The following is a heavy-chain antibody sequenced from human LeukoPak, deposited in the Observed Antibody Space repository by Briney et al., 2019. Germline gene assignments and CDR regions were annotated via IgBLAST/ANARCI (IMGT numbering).Heavy chain of an antibody. CDR3: TRVIVAVPGYFDYFDF. J-gene: IGHJ4*02. D-gene: IGHD6-19*01. CDR2: INEDGSNK. Sequence: GGSLRLSCTASGFSFSNHYMRWIGQAPGKGLEWVANINEDGSNKWHLGSVKGRFTVSRDNARNSLYLQMNSLRVEDTAVYPCTRVIVAVPGYFDYFDFRGQGVLVTVYS. V-gene: IGHV3-7*01. CDR1: GFSFSNHY.